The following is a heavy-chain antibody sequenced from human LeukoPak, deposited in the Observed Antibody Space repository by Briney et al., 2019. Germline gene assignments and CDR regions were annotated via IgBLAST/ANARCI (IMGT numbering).Heavy chain of an antibody. J-gene: IGHJ6*03. D-gene: IGHD6-13*01. CDR2: INPNSGGT. CDR1: GYTFTSYD. CDR3: ARVAAARYYYYMDV. V-gene: IGHV1-2*02. Sequence: ASVKVSCKASGYTFTSYDINWVRQATGQGLEWMGWINPNSGGTIYAQKFQGSVTMTRDTSISTAYMELSRLRSDDTAVYYCARVAAARYYYYMDVWGKGTTVTVSS.